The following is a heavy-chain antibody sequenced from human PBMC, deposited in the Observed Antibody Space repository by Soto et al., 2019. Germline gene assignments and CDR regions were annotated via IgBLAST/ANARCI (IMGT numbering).Heavy chain of an antibody. CDR3: ARGPRKYTRGWVPDS. CDR1: GYTFSSYG. J-gene: IGHJ5*01. D-gene: IGHD6-19*01. V-gene: IGHV1-18*01. CDR2: ISAYNGNA. Sequence: QIQLVQSGAEVKKPGASVKVSCKASGYTFSSYGITWVRQAPGQGLEWMVWISAYNGNANYAQTLQGRVTMTTDTSTSTAYMELRSLRSDDTAVYYCARGPRKYTRGWVPDSWGQGTLVTVSS.